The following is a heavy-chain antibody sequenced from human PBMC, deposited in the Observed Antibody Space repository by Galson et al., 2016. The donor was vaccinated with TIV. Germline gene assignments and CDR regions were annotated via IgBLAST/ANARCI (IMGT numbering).Heavy chain of an antibody. Sequence: SLRLSCAASGFTFHTYAMTWVRQAPGGGLEWVSAISGDGGSTYCAESMKGRFTVSKDISKNTLYLQMKSLRVEDTAVYYCAKVATGGSSYYDTQPPEYWGQGTLVTVSS. CDR1: GFTFHTYA. CDR3: AKVATGGSSYYDTQPPEY. J-gene: IGHJ4*02. V-gene: IGHV3-23*01. D-gene: IGHD3-22*01. CDR2: ISGDGGST.